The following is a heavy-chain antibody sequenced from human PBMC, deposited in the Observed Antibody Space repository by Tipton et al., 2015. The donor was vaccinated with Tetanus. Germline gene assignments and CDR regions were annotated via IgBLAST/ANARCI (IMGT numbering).Heavy chain of an antibody. CDR3: AGVTAQRTELYFEH. CDR2: IYXXXTX. V-gene: IGHV4-39*01. D-gene: IGHD2-8*02. Sequence: TLSLTCTVSGGSLSSGTYYWGWIRQPPGKGLEWIGNIYXXXTXXXNASLESRVTISIDRSKNQYTLKMTSVTAADTAVYYCAGVTAQRTELYFEHWGXGSQVTVSS. CDR1: GGSLSSGTYY. J-gene: IGHJ1*01.